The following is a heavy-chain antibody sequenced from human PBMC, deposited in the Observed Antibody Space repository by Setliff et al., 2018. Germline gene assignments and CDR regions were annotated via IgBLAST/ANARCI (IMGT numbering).Heavy chain of an antibody. CDR2: VDPKDGQA. D-gene: IGHD4-17*01. J-gene: IGHJ5*02. V-gene: IGHV1-69-2*01. CDR3: ARSRLYGGWFDP. Sequence: ASVKVSCKGSGYRFIVYYIHWVRQTPGKGLEWMGRVDPKDGQAIYAKKFQGRFTITADTSIDTAYMELSRLRSDDTAVYSCARSRLYGGWFDPWGQGTLVTVSS. CDR1: GYRFIVYY.